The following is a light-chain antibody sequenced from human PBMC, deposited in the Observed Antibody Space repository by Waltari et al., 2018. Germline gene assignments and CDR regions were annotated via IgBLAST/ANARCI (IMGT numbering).Light chain of an antibody. CDR2: QDN. Sequence: SYELTQPPSVSVSPGQTASITCSGDTLGDKYACWYQQKPGQSPVLVIYQDNKRPSGIPERFSRSNSGNTATLTISGTQAMDEADYYCQVWDSSTEYVFGTGTKVTVL. CDR1: TLGDKY. CDR3: QVWDSSTEYV. J-gene: IGLJ1*01. V-gene: IGLV3-1*01.